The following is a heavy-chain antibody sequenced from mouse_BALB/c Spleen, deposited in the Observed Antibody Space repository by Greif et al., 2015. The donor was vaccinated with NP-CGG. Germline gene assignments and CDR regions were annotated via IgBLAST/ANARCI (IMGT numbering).Heavy chain of an antibody. Sequence: VKLVESGPGLVAPSQSLSITCTVSGFSLTSYGVHWVRQPPGKGLEWLGVIWAGGSTNYNSALMSRLSISKDNSKSQVFLKMNSLQTDDTAMYYCARDRGKIYYFDYWGQGTTLTVSS. V-gene: IGHV2-9*02. J-gene: IGHJ2*01. CDR3: ARDRGKIYYFDY. CDR2: IWAGGST. CDR1: GFSLTSYG. D-gene: IGHD3-1*01.